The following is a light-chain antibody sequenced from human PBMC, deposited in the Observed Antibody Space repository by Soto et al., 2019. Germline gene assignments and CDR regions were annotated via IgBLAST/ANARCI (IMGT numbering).Light chain of an antibody. V-gene: IGKV1-39*01. Sequence: DIQMTQSPSSLSASVGDGVTITCRASQSISSYVSWYQQKPGKAPKLLIYAASRLQSGVPSRFIGSRSGTDITLATSSLQPEGFATYYGQQSYSRVTFGQGTKVESK. CDR2: AAS. J-gene: IGKJ1*01. CDR3: QQSYSRVT. CDR1: QSISSY.